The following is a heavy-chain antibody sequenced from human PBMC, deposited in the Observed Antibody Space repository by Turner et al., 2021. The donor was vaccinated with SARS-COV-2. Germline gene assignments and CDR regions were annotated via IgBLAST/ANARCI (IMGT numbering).Heavy chain of an antibody. D-gene: IGHD3-10*01. J-gene: IGHJ4*02. Sequence: VQLQGSGLGLVKPSDTLALTCTVSGDAINSYYWNWIRQSPGKGLEWSGYNSYRGIPNNTPSLRSRVDISLEKSKKQFTLRLSSATAADTAVYFCARDPSGTFPRGLFDSWGQGALVTVSS. CDR3: ARDPSGTFPRGLFDS. CDR2: NSYRGIP. CDR1: GDAINSYY. V-gene: IGHV4-59*01.